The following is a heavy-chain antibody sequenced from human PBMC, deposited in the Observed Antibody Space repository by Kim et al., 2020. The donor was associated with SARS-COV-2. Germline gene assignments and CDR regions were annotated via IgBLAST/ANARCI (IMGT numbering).Heavy chain of an antibody. CDR1: GFTFSSYW. CDR2: IKQDGSDK. D-gene: IGHD3-22*01. V-gene: IGHV3-7*03. Sequence: GGSLRLSCAASGFTFSSYWMTWVRQAPGKGLEWVANIKQDGSDKYYVDSVKGRFTISRDNAKNSLYLQMNSLRAEDTAVYYCARDDSPDDSSGYFDAFDIWGQGTMVTVSS. CDR3: ARDDSPDDSSGYFDAFDI. J-gene: IGHJ3*02.